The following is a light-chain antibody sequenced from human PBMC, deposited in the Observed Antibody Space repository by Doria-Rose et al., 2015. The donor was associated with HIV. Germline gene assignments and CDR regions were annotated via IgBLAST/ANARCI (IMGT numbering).Light chain of an antibody. V-gene: IGKV1-39*01. CDR1: QTVSTY. CDR3: QQTYSSPPWT. CDR2: AAS. J-gene: IGKJ1*01. Sequence: DIRMTQSPSSLSASIGDRVTITCRASQTVSTYLNWFQQEPGEAPKLLIYAASRLQSGVPSRFSGSGSGTDFTLTISGLQPGDFATYYCQQTYSSPPWTFGQGTKVEMK.